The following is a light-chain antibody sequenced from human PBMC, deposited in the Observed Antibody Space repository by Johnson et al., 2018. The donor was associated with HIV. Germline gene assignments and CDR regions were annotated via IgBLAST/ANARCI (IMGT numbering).Light chain of an antibody. CDR1: NTNIGNDF. J-gene: IGLJ1*01. CDR2: DNN. V-gene: IGLV1-51*01. CDR3: VGWDSSLSGYV. Sequence: QSVLTQPPSVSAAPGQKVTVSCSGSNTNIGNDFVSWYQQLPGKAPRLLIYDNNKRPSGIPDRFSGSKSGTSATLGITGLQPGDEADYYCVGWDSSLSGYVFGTGTPVTVL.